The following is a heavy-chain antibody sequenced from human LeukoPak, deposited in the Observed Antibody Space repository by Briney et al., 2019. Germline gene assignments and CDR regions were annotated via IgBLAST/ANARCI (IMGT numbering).Heavy chain of an antibody. CDR3: ARTTMVRGDNDAFDI. Sequence: SQTLSLTCAVSGGSISSGGYSWSWIRQPPGKGLEWLGYIYHSGSTYYNPSLKSRVTISVDRSKNQFSLKLSSVTAADTAVYYCARTTMVRGDNDAFDIWGQGTMVTVSS. J-gene: IGHJ3*02. CDR2: IYHSGST. CDR1: GGSISSGGYS. V-gene: IGHV4-30-2*01. D-gene: IGHD3-10*01.